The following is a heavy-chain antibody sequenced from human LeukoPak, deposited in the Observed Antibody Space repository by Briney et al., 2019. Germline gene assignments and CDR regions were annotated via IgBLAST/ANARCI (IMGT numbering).Heavy chain of an antibody. CDR3: ARDGEYYDSSGSYFDY. CDR1: GYTFTTYY. D-gene: IGHD3-22*01. J-gene: IGHJ4*02. Sequence: ASVKVSCKASGYTFTTYYMHWVRQAPGQGLEWMGILNPSGGSTSYAQKFQGRVTMTRDTSTSTFYMELRSLKSEDTAVYYCARDGEYYDSSGSYFDYWGQGTLVTVSS. CDR2: LNPSGGST. V-gene: IGHV1-46*01.